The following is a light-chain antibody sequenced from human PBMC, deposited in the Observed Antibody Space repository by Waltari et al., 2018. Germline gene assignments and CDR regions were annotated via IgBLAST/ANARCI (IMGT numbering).Light chain of an antibody. J-gene: IGLJ3*02. CDR2: YED. Sequence: QSVLTQPPSVSEAPRQRVTISCSGSSSNIGHNAVNWYQQLPGKAPKLLIYYEDLLPSGVADRFSGSKSGTSASLAISGLQSEDEADYYCAAWDDSLNGWVFGGGTKLTVL. CDR3: AAWDDSLNGWV. CDR1: SSNIGHNA. V-gene: IGLV1-36*01.